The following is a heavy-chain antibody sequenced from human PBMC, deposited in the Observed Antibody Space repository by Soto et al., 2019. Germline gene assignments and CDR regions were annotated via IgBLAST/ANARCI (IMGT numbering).Heavy chain of an antibody. Sequence: SETLSLTCTVSGGSISSYYWSWIRQPPGKGLEWIGYIYYSGSTNYNPSLKSRVTISVDTSKNQFSLKLSSVTAADTAVYYCARGGSGWYENWFDPWGQGTLVTVSS. CDR1: GGSISSYY. J-gene: IGHJ5*02. V-gene: IGHV4-59*01. CDR2: IYYSGST. CDR3: ARGGSGWYENWFDP. D-gene: IGHD6-19*01.